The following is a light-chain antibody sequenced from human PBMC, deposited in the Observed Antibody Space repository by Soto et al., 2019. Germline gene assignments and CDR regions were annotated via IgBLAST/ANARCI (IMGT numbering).Light chain of an antibody. V-gene: IGLV1-40*01. CDR3: QSYDKSLSGWV. CDR2: ATN. J-gene: IGLJ3*02. Sequence: QLVLTQPPSVSGAPGQTVTISCPGSSSNIGAGFDVHWYMQLPGTAPKLLIYATNNRPSGVPDRFSGSKSGTSASLVITGLQAEDEADYYCQSYDKSLSGWVFGGGTQLTVL. CDR1: SSNIGAGFD.